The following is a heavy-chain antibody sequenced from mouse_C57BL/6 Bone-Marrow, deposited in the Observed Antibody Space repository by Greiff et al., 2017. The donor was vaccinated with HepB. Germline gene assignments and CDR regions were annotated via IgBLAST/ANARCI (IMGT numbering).Heavy chain of an antibody. CDR1: GYSITSGYY. J-gene: IGHJ4*01. CDR3: ARAITTVVAEDAMDY. V-gene: IGHV3-6*01. Sequence: ESGPGLVKPSQSLSLTCSVTGYSITSGYYWNWIRQFPGNKLEWMGYISYDGSNNYNPSLKNRISITRDTSKNQFFLKLNSVTTEDTATYYCARAITTVVAEDAMDYWGQGTSVTVSS. D-gene: IGHD1-1*01. CDR2: ISYDGSN.